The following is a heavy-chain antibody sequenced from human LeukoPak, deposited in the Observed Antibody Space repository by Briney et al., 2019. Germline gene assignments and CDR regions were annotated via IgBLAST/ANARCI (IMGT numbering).Heavy chain of an antibody. CDR3: ARLPDYGGNSVADI. J-gene: IGHJ4*02. V-gene: IGHV1-69*13. D-gene: IGHD4-23*01. CDR1: GGTFNSYA. CDR2: IIPIFGIV. Sequence: ASVKVSCKASGGTFNSYAISWVRQAPGQGLEWMGGIIPIFGIVNYPPKFQGRVTITADESTSTAYMDLSSLRSEDTALYYCARLPDYGGNSVADIWGQGTLVTVSS.